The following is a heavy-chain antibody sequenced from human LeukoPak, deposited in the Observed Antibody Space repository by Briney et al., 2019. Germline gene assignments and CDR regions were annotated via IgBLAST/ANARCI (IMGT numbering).Heavy chain of an antibody. V-gene: IGHV1-8*01. CDR1: GYTFTSYD. CDR3: ARAALRGSGWKYFDY. CDR2: MNPNSGNT. Sequence: ASVKVSCTASGYTFTSYDINWVRQAPGQGLEWMGWMNPNSGNTGYAQKFQGRVTMTRNTSISTAYMELSSLRSEDTAVYYCARAALRGSGWKYFDYWVQGTLVTVSS. D-gene: IGHD6-19*01. J-gene: IGHJ4*02.